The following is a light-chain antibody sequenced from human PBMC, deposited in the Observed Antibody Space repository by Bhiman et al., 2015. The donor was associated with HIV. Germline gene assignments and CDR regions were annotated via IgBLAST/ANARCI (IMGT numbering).Light chain of an antibody. Sequence: QSALTQPPSASGSPGQSVIISCTGTSSDVGGYNYVTWYQQHPGKAPKLMIYEVNKRPSGVPERFSGSKSGNTASLTISGLQAEDEADYYCCSYAGSYTFDYVFGTGTQVTVL. CDR3: CSYAGSYTFDYV. CDR1: SSDVGGYNY. CDR2: EVN. V-gene: IGLV2-8*01. J-gene: IGLJ1*01.